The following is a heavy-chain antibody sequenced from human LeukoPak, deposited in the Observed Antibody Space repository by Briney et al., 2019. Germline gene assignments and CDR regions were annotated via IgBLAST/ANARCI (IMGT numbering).Heavy chain of an antibody. V-gene: IGHV1-69*05. Sequence: ASVKVSCKASGGTFSSYAISWVRQAPGQGLEWMGGIIPIFGTANYAQKFQGRATITTDESTSTAYMELSSLRSEDTAVYYCARVKDIVVVPAGGAFDIWGQGTMVTVSS. CDR2: IIPIFGTA. J-gene: IGHJ3*02. D-gene: IGHD2-2*01. CDR1: GGTFSSYA. CDR3: ARVKDIVVVPAGGAFDI.